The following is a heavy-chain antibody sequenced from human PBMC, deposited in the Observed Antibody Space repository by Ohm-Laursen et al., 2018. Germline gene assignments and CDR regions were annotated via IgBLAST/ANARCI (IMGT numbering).Heavy chain of an antibody. J-gene: IGHJ5*02. D-gene: IGHD2-15*01. CDR3: ARSWVKGGLLPVVGWFDP. CDR1: GYTFTGYY. CDR2: INANSGGT. Sequence: ASLKVSCKASGYTFTGYYMHWVRRAPGQGLEWMGWINANSGGTNYAQKFQGRVTMTRDTSITTAYMELSRLRSDDTAVYYCARSWVKGGLLPVVGWFDPWGQGTLVTVSS. V-gene: IGHV1-2*02.